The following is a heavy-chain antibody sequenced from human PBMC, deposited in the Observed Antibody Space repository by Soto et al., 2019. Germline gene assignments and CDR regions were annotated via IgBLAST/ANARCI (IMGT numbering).Heavy chain of an antibody. Sequence: QITLKESGPPLVKPTQTLTLTCTFSGFSLRTSGVGVGWIRQPPGKALEWLALIYWDNDKRYSPSPRSRLTITKDTSKNQVVLTVANVDPVDTATYYCAHTYETSWRNFGYWAQGILVTVSS. V-gene: IGHV2-5*02. CDR2: IYWDNDK. J-gene: IGHJ4*02. CDR1: GFSLRTSGVG. D-gene: IGHD3-22*01. CDR3: AHTYETSWRNFGY.